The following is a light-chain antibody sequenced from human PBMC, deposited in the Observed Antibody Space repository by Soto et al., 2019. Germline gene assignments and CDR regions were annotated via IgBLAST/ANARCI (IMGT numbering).Light chain of an antibody. Sequence: EIVMTQSPATLSVSPGERATLSCRASQSVSSNLAWYQQKPGQAPRLLIYDASTRATGIPDRFSGGGSGTEFTLTISSLQSEDFVVYDCQQYNNWPFFGGGTKVDIK. CDR1: QSVSSN. CDR2: DAS. V-gene: IGKV3-15*01. J-gene: IGKJ4*01. CDR3: QQYNNWPF.